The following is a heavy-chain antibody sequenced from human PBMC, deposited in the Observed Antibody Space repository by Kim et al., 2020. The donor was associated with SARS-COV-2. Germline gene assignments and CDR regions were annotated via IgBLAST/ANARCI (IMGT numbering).Heavy chain of an antibody. CDR3: VKDAAWVFDY. D-gene: IGHD6-25*01. CDR2: IYHDRSHK. J-gene: IGHJ4*02. V-gene: IGHV3-33*06. CDR1: GFTFSLFG. Sequence: GGSLRLSCAASGFTFSLFGIHWVRQAPGKGLEWVAIIYHDRSHKFYADSVKGRFTISRDNSKDTMDLHMNSLRAEDTAVYFCVKDAAWVFDYWGQGTLVTVSS.